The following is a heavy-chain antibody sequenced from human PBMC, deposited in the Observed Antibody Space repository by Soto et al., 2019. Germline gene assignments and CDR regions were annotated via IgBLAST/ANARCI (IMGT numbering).Heavy chain of an antibody. D-gene: IGHD4-17*01. J-gene: IGHJ1*01. CDR1: GFTFSDFY. V-gene: IGHV3-11*01. CDR2: ISGPGNSV. CDR3: ARGTTDYGV. Sequence: QLRLVESGGGLVRPGGSLRLSCAASGFTFSDFYMSWLRQTPGKGLEWVSYISGPGNSVDYGDSVKGRFTISRDNAKNSLFLQRSGLRPVDSGIYYCARGTTDYGVWGQGTQVSVSS.